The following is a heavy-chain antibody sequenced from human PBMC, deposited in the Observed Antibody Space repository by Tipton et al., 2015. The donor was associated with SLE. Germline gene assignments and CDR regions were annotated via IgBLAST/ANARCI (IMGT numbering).Heavy chain of an antibody. Sequence: TLSLTCTVSGGSISGYYWSWIRQPPGEGLECIGYVYSSEDTHYNPSLKSRVSMSIDTSKNQFSLKVNSVTAADTAMYYCARGPGFCNGGNCQGDRRWFDPWGQGILVTVSS. CDR3: ARGPGFCNGGNCQGDRRWFDP. CDR1: GGSISGYY. J-gene: IGHJ5*02. V-gene: IGHV4-59*01. D-gene: IGHD2-15*01. CDR2: VYSSEDT.